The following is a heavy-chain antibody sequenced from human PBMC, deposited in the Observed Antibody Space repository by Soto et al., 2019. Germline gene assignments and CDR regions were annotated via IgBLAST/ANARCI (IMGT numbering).Heavy chain of an antibody. J-gene: IGHJ3*02. CDR3: ARGSDIVVVPAATLRAFDI. D-gene: IGHD2-2*01. Sequence: ASVKVSCKASGYTFTSYDINWVRQATGQGLEWMGWMNPNSGNTGYAQKFQGRVTMTRNTSISTAYMELSSLRSEDTAVYYCARGSDIVVVPAATLRAFDIWGQGTMVTVS. CDR1: GYTFTSYD. V-gene: IGHV1-8*01. CDR2: MNPNSGNT.